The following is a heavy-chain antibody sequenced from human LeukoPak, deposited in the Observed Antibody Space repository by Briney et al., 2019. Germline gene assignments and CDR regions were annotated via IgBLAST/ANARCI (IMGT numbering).Heavy chain of an antibody. Sequence: GGSLRLSCAASGFTFSSYAMSWVRQAPGKGLEWVSAISGSGGSTYYADSVKGRFTISRDNAKNSLYLQMNSLRAEDTAVYYCARDLTYYDFWSGSYYFDYWGQGTLVTVSS. V-gene: IGHV3-23*01. CDR1: GFTFSSYA. CDR2: ISGSGGST. CDR3: ARDLTYYDFWSGSYYFDY. J-gene: IGHJ4*02. D-gene: IGHD3-3*01.